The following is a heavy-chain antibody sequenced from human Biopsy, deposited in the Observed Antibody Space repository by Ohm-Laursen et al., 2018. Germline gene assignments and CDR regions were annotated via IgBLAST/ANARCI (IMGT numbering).Heavy chain of an antibody. CDR1: GDSISSYY. CDR3: ASAGYNPDWNFDL. CDR2: IYFTGRT. D-gene: IGHD5-24*01. V-gene: IGHV4-59*07. Sequence: SDTLSLTCTVSGDSISSYYWSWIRQPPGKALEWIGYIYFTGRTSYNPSLKSRVTMSVNTSKKQFPLRLSSVTAADTAVYYCASAGYNPDWNFDLWGRGTRVTVSS. J-gene: IGHJ2*01.